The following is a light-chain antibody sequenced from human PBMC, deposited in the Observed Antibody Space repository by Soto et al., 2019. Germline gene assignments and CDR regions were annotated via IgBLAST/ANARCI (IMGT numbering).Light chain of an antibody. CDR1: QSVNTNY. CDR3: HQYSSSPWT. V-gene: IGKV3-20*01. Sequence: IVLTQSPGSLSLSPGEGATLSCRASQSVNTNYLAWYQQKPGQGPRLLVFGTSSRATGIPDRFSGSGSGTDFTLTIDRLDPEDLGVYYCHQYSSSPWTFGQGTKVEIK. CDR2: GTS. J-gene: IGKJ1*01.